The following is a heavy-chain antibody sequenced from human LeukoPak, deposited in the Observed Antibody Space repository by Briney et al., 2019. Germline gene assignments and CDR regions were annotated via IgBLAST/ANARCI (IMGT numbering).Heavy chain of an antibody. CDR1: GFTFSNYW. J-gene: IGHJ4*02. CDR2: INTDGSST. V-gene: IGHV3-74*01. Sequence: PGGSLRLSCAASGFTFSNYWMHWVRQAPGKGLVWVSRINTDGSSTSYVDSVKGRFTISRDNAKNSLYLQMNSLRAEDTAVYYCARDLDTANFDYWGQGTLVTVSS. D-gene: IGHD5-18*01. CDR3: ARDLDTANFDY.